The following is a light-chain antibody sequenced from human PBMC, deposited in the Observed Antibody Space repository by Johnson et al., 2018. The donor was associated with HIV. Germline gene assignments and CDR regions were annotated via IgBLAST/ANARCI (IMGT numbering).Light chain of an antibody. Sequence: QAVLTQPPSVSAAPGQKVTISCSGSTSNIGNNYVSWYQQLPGTAPKLLIYEKNKRPSGIPDRFSASKSGTSATLVITGLQTGDEADYYCGALDSSLSAHFVFGAGTKFTVL. CDR3: GALDSSLSAHFV. J-gene: IGLJ1*01. V-gene: IGLV1-51*02. CDR1: TSNIGNNY. CDR2: EKN.